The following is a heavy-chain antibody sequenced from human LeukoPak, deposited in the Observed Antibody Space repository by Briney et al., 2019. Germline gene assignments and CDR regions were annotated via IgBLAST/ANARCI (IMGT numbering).Heavy chain of an antibody. J-gene: IGHJ6*02. CDR3: ARQKERITIFGVHNPYYYGMDV. CDR2: ISAYNGNT. D-gene: IGHD3-3*01. Sequence: ASVKVSCKASGYTFTSYGISWVRQAPGQGLEWMGWISAYNGNTNYAQKLQGRVTMTTDTSTSTAYVELRSLRSDDTAVYYCARQKERITIFGVHNPYYYGMDVWGQGTTVTVSS. V-gene: IGHV1-18*01. CDR1: GYTFTSYG.